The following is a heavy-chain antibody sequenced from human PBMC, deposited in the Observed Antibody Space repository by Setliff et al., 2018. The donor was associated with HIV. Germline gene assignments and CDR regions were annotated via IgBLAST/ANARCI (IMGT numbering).Heavy chain of an antibody. Sequence: SETLSLTCTVSGGSMSSGSYFWAWIRQPPGKGLEWIGHIYASGSTKYNPSLKSRVSMSIETSDNQFSLNLNSVTAADTAVYYCAGEFAYWGQGALVTVSS. V-gene: IGHV4-39*07. CDR2: IYASGST. J-gene: IGHJ4*02. CDR3: AGEFAY. D-gene: IGHD3-10*01. CDR1: GGSMSSGSYF.